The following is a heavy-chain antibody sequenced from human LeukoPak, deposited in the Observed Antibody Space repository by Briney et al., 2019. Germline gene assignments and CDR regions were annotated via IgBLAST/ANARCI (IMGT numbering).Heavy chain of an antibody. D-gene: IGHD2-15*01. V-gene: IGHV4-34*01. J-gene: IGHJ4*02. CDR2: IDHSGST. CDR1: GGSFSGYY. CDR3: ATGDYSVDY. Sequence: SETLSLTCAVYGGSFSGYYWSWIRQPPRKGLEWIGEIDHSGSTNYNPSLKSRVTISVDTSKHQFSLKLRSVTAADTAVYYCATGDYSVDYWGQGTLVTVSS.